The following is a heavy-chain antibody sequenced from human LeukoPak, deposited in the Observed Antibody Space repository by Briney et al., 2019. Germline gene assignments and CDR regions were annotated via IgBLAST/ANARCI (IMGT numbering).Heavy chain of an antibody. J-gene: IGHJ3*02. CDR3: AKERGPFDAFDI. V-gene: IGHV3-33*06. CDR1: GFTLSSYG. Sequence: GGSLRLSXATSGFTLSSYGMHWVRQAPGRGLEWMAVIWSDGRNRFYVDAVKGRFTFSRDNSKNTLSLQMNSLRAEDTAVYYCAKERGPFDAFDIWGQGTMVTVSS. CDR2: IWSDGRNR.